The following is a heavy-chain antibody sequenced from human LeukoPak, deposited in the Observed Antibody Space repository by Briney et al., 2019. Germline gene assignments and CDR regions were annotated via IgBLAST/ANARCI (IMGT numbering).Heavy chain of an antibody. Sequence: GGSLRLSCAASGFXFSSYTINWVRQAPGKGLEWVSYISSSSSPIYYADSVKGRFTISRDNAKNSLYLQMNSLRDEDTAVYYCARDLVRYFDYWGQGTLVTVSS. D-gene: IGHD4/OR15-4a*01. CDR1: GFXFSSYT. CDR2: ISSSSSPI. J-gene: IGHJ4*02. CDR3: ARDLVRYFDY. V-gene: IGHV3-48*02.